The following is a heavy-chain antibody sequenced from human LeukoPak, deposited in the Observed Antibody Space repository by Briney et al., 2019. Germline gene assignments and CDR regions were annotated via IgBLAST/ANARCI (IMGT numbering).Heavy chain of an antibody. CDR3: ATARGRRGSYNGYFDY. V-gene: IGHV3-53*05. Sequence: GGSLRLSCAASGFIVTSNYMTWVRQAPGKGLEWVSIIYTGGSTYYADSVKGRFTISRDNSKNTLYLQMNSLRSEDTAVYYCATARGRRGSYNGYFDYWGQGTLVTVSS. J-gene: IGHJ4*02. CDR2: IYTGGST. CDR1: GFIVTSNY. D-gene: IGHD1-26*01.